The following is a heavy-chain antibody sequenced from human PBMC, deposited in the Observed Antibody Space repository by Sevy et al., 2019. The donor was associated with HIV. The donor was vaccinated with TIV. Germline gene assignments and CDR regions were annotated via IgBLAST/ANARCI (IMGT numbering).Heavy chain of an antibody. D-gene: IGHD3-16*01. CDR2: IKPITDAGTT. J-gene: IGHJ4*02. CDR1: GFTLSNAW. V-gene: IGHV3-15*01. Sequence: GGSLRLSCTASGFTLSNAWMTWVRQTPERGLEWVALIKPITDAGTTDYAAPVQGRFTISRDDSKNTVYLQLNSLKTEDTAVYYCTAGPVSFWGQGTLVTVSS. CDR3: TAGPVSF.